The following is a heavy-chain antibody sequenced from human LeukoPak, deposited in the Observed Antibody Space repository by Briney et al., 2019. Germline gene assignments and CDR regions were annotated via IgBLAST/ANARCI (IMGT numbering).Heavy chain of an antibody. CDR2: ISSSSSYT. Sequence: GGSLRLSCAASGFTSSDYYMSWIRQAPGKRLERVSYISSSSSYTNYADSVKGRFTISRDNSKNTLYLQMNSLRADDTAVYYCAKDQGPWFGEPIDYWGQGTLVTVSS. J-gene: IGHJ4*02. D-gene: IGHD3-10*01. CDR3: AKDQGPWFGEPIDY. V-gene: IGHV3-11*03. CDR1: GFTSSDYY.